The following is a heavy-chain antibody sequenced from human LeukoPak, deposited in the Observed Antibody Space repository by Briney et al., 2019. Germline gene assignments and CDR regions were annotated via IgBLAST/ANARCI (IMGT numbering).Heavy chain of an antibody. D-gene: IGHD3-22*01. V-gene: IGHV4-61*02. Sequence: SETLSLTCTVSGGSISSGSYYWSWIRQPAGKGLEWIGRIYTSGSTNYNPSLKSRVTISVDTSKNQFSLKLSSVTAADTAVYYCARADYYDSSGQSFDSWGQGTLATVSS. CDR3: ARADYYDSSGQSFDS. CDR2: IYTSGST. J-gene: IGHJ4*02. CDR1: GGSISSGSYY.